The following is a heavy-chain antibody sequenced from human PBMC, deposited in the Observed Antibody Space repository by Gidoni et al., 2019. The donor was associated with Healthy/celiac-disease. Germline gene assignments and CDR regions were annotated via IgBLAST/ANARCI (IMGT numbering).Heavy chain of an antibody. CDR2: ISYDGSNK. D-gene: IGHD6-13*01. CDR3: ARPDHSSSWPNVVDWFDP. V-gene: IGHV3-30-3*01. Sequence: QVQLVESGGGVVQPGRSLRLSCAASGFTFSSYALHWVRQAPGKGLEWVAVISYDGSNKYYADSVKGRFTISRDNSKNTLYLQMNSLRAEDTAVYYCARPDHSSSWPNVVDWFDPWGQGTLVTVSS. CDR1: GFTFSSYA. J-gene: IGHJ5*02.